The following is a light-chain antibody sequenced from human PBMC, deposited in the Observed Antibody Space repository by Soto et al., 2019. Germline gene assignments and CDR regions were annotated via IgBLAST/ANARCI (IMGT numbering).Light chain of an antibody. CDR3: AVWDDKLNGL. CDR2: RDH. CDR1: TSNVERNY. V-gene: IGLV1-47*01. J-gene: IGLJ3*02. Sequence: QSVLTQPPSASGTPGQRVIITCSGGTSNVERNYVYWYLHLPGTAPKLLIYRDHQRPSGVPDRFSASKSGISASLAISGLRSEDEADYYCAVWDDKLNGLFGGGTQLTVL.